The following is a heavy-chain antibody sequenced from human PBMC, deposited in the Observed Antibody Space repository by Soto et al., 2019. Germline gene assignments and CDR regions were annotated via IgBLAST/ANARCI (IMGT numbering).Heavy chain of an antibody. CDR3: ATKAYCGGDCYLDASDI. Sequence: GESLKISCKGSGYSFTSYWISWVRQIPGKGLEWMGRIDPSDSYTNYSPSFQGHVTISADKSISTAYLQWSSLKASDTAMYYCATKAYCGGDCYLDASDIWGQGTMVTVSS. D-gene: IGHD2-21*02. J-gene: IGHJ3*02. V-gene: IGHV5-10-1*01. CDR2: IDPSDSYT. CDR1: GYSFTSYW.